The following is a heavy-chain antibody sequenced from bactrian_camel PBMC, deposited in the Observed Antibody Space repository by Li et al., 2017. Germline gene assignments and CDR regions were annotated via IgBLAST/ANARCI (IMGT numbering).Heavy chain of an antibody. V-gene: IGHV3S1*01. Sequence: HVQLVESGGGSVQTGGSLRLSCALAGHMYGRNCVGWFRQAPGREREGVAAIYTGGSGNTYYADSVKSRFTISRDTAKNMLYLQMNALKPEDTAMYYCAQAPSTSCPYMDNFNGEGQGTQVTVS. CDR2: IYTGGSGNT. D-gene: IGHD6*01. J-gene: IGHJ4*01. CDR1: GHMYGRNC.